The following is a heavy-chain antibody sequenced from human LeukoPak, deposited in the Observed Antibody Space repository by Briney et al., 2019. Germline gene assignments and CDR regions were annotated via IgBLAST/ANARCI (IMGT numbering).Heavy chain of an antibody. CDR3: ARVARGSSWYTPCFDP. CDR1: GYSISSGYY. Sequence: PSETLSLTCTVSGYSISSGYYWGWIRQPPGKGLEWIGSIYHSGSTYYNPSLKSRVTISVDTSKNQFSLKLSSVTAADTAVYYCARVARGSSWYTPCFDPWGQGTLVTVSS. D-gene: IGHD6-13*01. J-gene: IGHJ5*02. V-gene: IGHV4-38-2*02. CDR2: IYHSGST.